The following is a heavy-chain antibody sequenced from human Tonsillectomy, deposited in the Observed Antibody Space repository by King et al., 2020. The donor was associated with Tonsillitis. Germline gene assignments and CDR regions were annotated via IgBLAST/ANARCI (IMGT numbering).Heavy chain of an antibody. D-gene: IGHD6-19*01. V-gene: IGHV4-59*08. CDR1: GGSISSYY. CDR3: ARLRGSGWFGGDWFDP. CDR2: IYYSGST. Sequence: QLQESGPGLVKPSETLSLTCTVSGGSISSYYWSWIRQPPGKGLEWIGYIYYSGSTNYNPSLKSRVTISVHTSKNQFSLKLNSVTAADTAVYYCARLRGSGWFGGDWFDPWGQGTLVTVSS. J-gene: IGHJ5*02.